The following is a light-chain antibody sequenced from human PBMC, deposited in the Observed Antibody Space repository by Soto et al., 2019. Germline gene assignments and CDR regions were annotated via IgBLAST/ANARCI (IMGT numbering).Light chain of an antibody. CDR3: QQRSNWPRGIT. CDR1: QSVSSN. Sequence: RLMPQAPGTRSWLPAERAAVCCRGSQSVSSNLAWYQQKPGQAPRLLIHGASTRATGVPARFSGSGSGPGIPLTPRSLPSQAFAVYYRQQRSNWPRGITFGPGTRLEIK. V-gene: IGKV3-15*01. CDR2: GAS. J-gene: IGKJ5*01.